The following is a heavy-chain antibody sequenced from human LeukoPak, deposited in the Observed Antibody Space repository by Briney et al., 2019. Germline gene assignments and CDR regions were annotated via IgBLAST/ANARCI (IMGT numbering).Heavy chain of an antibody. Sequence: GGSLRLSCAASGFTFSSYAMSWVRQAPGKGLEWVSATSGSGGSTYYADSVKGRFTISRDNSKNTLYLQMNSLRAEDTAVYYCAKDSVLCGSTSCYTSDYWGQGTLVTVSS. CDR1: GFTFSSYA. CDR2: TSGSGGST. J-gene: IGHJ4*02. V-gene: IGHV3-23*01. CDR3: AKDSVLCGSTSCYTSDY. D-gene: IGHD2-2*02.